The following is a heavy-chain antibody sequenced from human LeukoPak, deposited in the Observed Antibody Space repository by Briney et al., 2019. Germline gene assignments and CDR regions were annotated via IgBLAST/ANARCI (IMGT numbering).Heavy chain of an antibody. J-gene: IGHJ4*02. Sequence: ASVKVSCKASGYTFTSYGISWVRQASGQGLEWMGWISAYNGNTNYAQKLQGRVTMTTDTSTSTAYMELRSLRSDDTAVYYCARSPFLEWLLSFFDYWGQGTLVTVSS. CDR3: ARSPFLEWLLSFFDY. CDR2: ISAYNGNT. V-gene: IGHV1-18*01. D-gene: IGHD3-3*01. CDR1: GYTFTSYG.